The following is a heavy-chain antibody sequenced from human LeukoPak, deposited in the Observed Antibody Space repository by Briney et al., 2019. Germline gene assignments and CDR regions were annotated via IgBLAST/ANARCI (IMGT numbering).Heavy chain of an antibody. CDR3: ARHASQDSWPYYYYYYMDV. CDR1: GGTFSSYA. V-gene: IGHV1-69*04. J-gene: IGHJ6*03. Sequence: GSSVKVSCKASGGTFSSYAISWVRQAPGQGLEWMGRIIPILGIANYAQKFQGRVTITADKSTSTAYMELSSLRSEDTAVYYCARHASQDSWPYYYYYYMDVWGKGTTVTVSS. CDR2: IIPILGIA. D-gene: IGHD6-13*01.